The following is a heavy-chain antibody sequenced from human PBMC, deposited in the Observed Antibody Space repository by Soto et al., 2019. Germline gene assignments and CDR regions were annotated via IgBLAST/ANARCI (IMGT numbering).Heavy chain of an antibody. V-gene: IGHV1-18*01. Sequence: GASVKVSCKASGYTFTSYGIRWVRPAPGQGLAGMGWISAYNGNTNYAQKRQGRVTMTTDTSTSTAYMELRSLRSDDTAVYYCARDHRDSSGWSQGSYDYWGQGTLVTVSS. CDR2: ISAYNGNT. J-gene: IGHJ4*02. D-gene: IGHD6-13*01. CDR1: GYTFTSYG. CDR3: ARDHRDSSGWSQGSYDY.